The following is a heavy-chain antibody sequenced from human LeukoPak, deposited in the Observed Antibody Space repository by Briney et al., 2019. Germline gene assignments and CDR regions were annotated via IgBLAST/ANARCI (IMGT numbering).Heavy chain of an antibody. V-gene: IGHV4-31*03. CDR1: GGSISSGGYY. D-gene: IGHD5-12*01. Sequence: SETLSLACTVSGGSISSGGYYWSWIRQHPGKGLEWIGYIYYSGSTYYNPSLKSRVTISVDTSKNQFSLKLSSVTAADTAVYYCARELVATWYHDYWGQGTLVTVSS. CDR2: IYYSGST. J-gene: IGHJ4*02. CDR3: ARELVATWYHDY.